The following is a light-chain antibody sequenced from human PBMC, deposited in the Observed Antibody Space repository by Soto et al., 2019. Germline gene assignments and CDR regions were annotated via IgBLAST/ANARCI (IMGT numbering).Light chain of an antibody. CDR2: DVS. CDR1: QSISRG. V-gene: IGKV1-5*01. Sequence: RMSHSPSTLSASVRDRVTMSCRARQSISRGLAWYQQKPGRAPKLLIYDVSSLKSGVPSRFSGSGSGTEFTLTISSLQPDDFATYYCQQYNSYSITFGQGTRLEIK. CDR3: QQYNSYSIT. J-gene: IGKJ5*01.